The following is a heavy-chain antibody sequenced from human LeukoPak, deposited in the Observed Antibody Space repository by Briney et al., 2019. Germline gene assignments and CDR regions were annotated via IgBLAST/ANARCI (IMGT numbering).Heavy chain of an antibody. CDR2: FNPEDAET. V-gene: IGHV1-24*01. D-gene: IGHD4-17*01. J-gene: IGHJ4*02. Sequence: GASEKVSCKVSGYTLTEISMHWVRQAPGQGLEWMGGFNPEDAETIYARSFQGRLTVTEDTSTDTAYMELSSLRSEDTAMYYCATEIVGYGDVHYFDSWGQGTLVTVSS. CDR1: GYTLTEIS. CDR3: ATEIVGYGDVHYFDS.